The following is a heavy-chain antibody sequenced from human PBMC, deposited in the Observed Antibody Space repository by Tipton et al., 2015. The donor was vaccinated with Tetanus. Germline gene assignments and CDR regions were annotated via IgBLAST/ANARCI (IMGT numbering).Heavy chain of an antibody. CDR1: GGSISSYY. CDR2: IYYSGST. D-gene: IGHD2-21*01. CDR3: ARERIEAFYYHGLDV. Sequence: LRLSCTVSGGSISSYYWSWIRQPPGKGLEWIGYIYYSGSTNYNPSLKSRVTISVGTSKNQFSLQLAFVTAADTAIYYCARERIEAFYYHGLDVWGPGTTVTVSS. J-gene: IGHJ6*02. V-gene: IGHV4-59*01.